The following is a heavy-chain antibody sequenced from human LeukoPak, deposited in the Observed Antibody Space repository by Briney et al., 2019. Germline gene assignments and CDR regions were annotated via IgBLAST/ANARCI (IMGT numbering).Heavy chain of an antibody. J-gene: IGHJ6*02. D-gene: IGHD2-15*01. V-gene: IGHV4-31*03. Sequence: NTSETLSLTCTVSGGSISSGGYYWSWIRQHPGKGLEWIGYIYYSGSTYYNPSLKSRVTISVDTSKNQFSLKLSSVTAADTAVYYCACSGGSFYYYYGTDVWGQGTTVTVSS. CDR2: IYYSGST. CDR1: GGSISSGGYY. CDR3: ACSGGSFYYYYGTDV.